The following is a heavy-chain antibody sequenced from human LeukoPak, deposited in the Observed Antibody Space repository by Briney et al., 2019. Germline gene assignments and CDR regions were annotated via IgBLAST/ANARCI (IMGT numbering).Heavy chain of an antibody. Sequence: GGSLRLSCAASGFIFSSYSMNWVRQAPGKGLEWVSYITSSSSTIYYADSVKGRFTISRDNAKESLYLQMNSLRAEDTAVYYCARDSEVVVAATSYYFDYWGQGTLVTVSS. CDR3: ARDSEVVVAATSYYFDY. V-gene: IGHV3-48*01. CDR2: ITSSSSTI. D-gene: IGHD2-15*01. J-gene: IGHJ4*02. CDR1: GFIFSSYS.